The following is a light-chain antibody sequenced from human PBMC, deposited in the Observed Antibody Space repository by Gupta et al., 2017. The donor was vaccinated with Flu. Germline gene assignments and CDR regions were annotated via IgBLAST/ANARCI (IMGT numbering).Light chain of an antibody. CDR3: QVCATDTDHGV. Sequence: GKTSCITSSEDKVGNESVYWYQQKPGPVPVWRGLVDSGRPSGIQERFACSKSGNKDKPTLTGVEVGDEADDDCQVCATDTDHGVFGGGTKLTVL. CDR1: KVGNES. CDR2: VDS. J-gene: IGLJ3*02. V-gene: IGLV3-21*03.